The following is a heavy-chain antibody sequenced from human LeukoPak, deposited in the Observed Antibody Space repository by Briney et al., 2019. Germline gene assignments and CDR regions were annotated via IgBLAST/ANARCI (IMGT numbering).Heavy chain of an antibody. CDR2: ISSSGSTI. CDR3: ARVFGAGYSDY. D-gene: IGHD4/OR15-4a*01. V-gene: IGHV3-48*04. CDR1: GFTFSSYS. J-gene: IGHJ4*02. Sequence: GGSLRLSCAASGFTFSSYSMNCVRQAPGKGREWFSYISSSGSTIYYADSVKGRVTISRDNAKNSLYLQMNSLRAEDTAVYYCARVFGAGYSDYWGQGTLVTVSS.